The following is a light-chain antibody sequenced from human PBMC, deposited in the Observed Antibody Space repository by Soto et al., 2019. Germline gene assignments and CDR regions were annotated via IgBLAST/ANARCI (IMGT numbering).Light chain of an antibody. J-gene: IGKJ1*01. V-gene: IGKV3-20*01. Sequence: EIVLTQPPGTLSLSPGERATLSCRASQSVSSSYLAWYQQKPGQAPRLLIYGASSRATGIPDRFSGSGSGTDFTLTISRLEPEDFAVYYCQQHGSSPRTFGQGTKVDIK. CDR1: QSVSSSY. CDR2: GAS. CDR3: QQHGSSPRT.